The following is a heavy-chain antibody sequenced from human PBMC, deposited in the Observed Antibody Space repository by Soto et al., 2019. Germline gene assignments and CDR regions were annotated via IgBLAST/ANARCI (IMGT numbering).Heavy chain of an antibody. CDR1: GFTFSSYA. D-gene: IGHD3-16*02. Sequence: QVQLVESGGGVVQPGRSLRLSCAASGFTFSSYAMHWVRQAPGKRLEWVAVISYDGSDKYYADSVKGRFTISRDNSKNTLNLQMNGLGADDTAVYYCAKALGELSPESYDYWGQGTLITVSS. CDR3: AKALGELSPESYDY. V-gene: IGHV3-30*18. CDR2: ISYDGSDK. J-gene: IGHJ4*02.